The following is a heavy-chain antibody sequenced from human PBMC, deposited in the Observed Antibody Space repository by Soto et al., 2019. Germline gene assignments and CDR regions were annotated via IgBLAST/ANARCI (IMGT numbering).Heavy chain of an antibody. D-gene: IGHD2-2*01. CDR1: GGSISSYY. CDR2: IYYSGST. Sequence: SETLSLTCTVSGGSISSYYWSWIRQPPGKGLEWIGYIYYSGSTNYNPSLNIRVTVLVGASKDQFSLKLSSGAAAGTAVYYCARSEGNQNPDNDYWGQGTLVTVSS. V-gene: IGHV4-59*01. CDR3: ARSEGNQNPDNDY. J-gene: IGHJ4*02.